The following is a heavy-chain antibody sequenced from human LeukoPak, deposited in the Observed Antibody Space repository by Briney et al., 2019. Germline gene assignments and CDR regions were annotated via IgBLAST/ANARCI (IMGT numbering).Heavy chain of an antibody. J-gene: IGHJ6*02. CDR2: INHSGST. V-gene: IGHV4-34*01. Sequence: SETLSLTCAVYGGSFSGYYWSWIRQPPGKGLEWIGEINHSGSTNYNPSLKSRVSTSVDTSKNQFSLKLSSVTAADTAVYYCARGRGRYYSMDVWSQGTTVTVSS. CDR3: ARGRGRYYSMDV. CDR1: GGSFSGYY. D-gene: IGHD3-10*01.